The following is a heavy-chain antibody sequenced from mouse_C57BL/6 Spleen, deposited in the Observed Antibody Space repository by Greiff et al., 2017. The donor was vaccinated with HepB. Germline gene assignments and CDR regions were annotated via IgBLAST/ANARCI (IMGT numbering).Heavy chain of an antibody. J-gene: IGHJ1*03. D-gene: IGHD2-4*01. Sequence: EVNVVESGGGLVQSGRSLRLSCATSGFTFSDFYMEWVRQAPGKGLEWIAASRNKANDYTTEYSASVKGRFIVSRDTSQSILYLQMNALRAEDTAIYYCARGVYYDYDEGWYFDVWGTGTTVTVSS. CDR2: SRNKANDYTT. CDR3: ARGVYYDYDEGWYFDV. V-gene: IGHV7-1*01. CDR1: GFTFSDFY.